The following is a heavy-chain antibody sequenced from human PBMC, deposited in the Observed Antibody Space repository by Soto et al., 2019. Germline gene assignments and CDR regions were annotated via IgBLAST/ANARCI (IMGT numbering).Heavy chain of an antibody. CDR2: ISANGRVT. Sequence: EVQLLESGGGLVQPGGSLRLSCATSGFSFSTYPMSWVRQAPGKGLEWVTAISANGRVTSYADSVKGRFTILRDNSKNTLYLQMNSLRAEDTAVYFCVKKRSYDRSNYDHFDYWGQGTLVTVSS. J-gene: IGHJ4*02. CDR1: GFSFSTYP. CDR3: VKKRSYDRSNYDHFDY. D-gene: IGHD3-22*01. V-gene: IGHV3-23*01.